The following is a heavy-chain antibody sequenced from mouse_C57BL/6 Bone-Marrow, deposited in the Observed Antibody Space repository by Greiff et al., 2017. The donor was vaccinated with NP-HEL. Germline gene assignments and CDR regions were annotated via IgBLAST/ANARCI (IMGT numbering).Heavy chain of an antibody. Sequence: EVQVVESGGGLVQPGGSLSLSCAASGFTFTDYYMSWVRQPPGKALEWLGFIRNKANGYTTEYSASVKGRFTISRDNSQSILYLQMNALRAEDSATYYSARSPVVANFDYGGQGTTLTVSS. D-gene: IGHD1-1*01. CDR3: ARSPVVANFDY. V-gene: IGHV7-3*01. CDR1: GFTFTDYY. CDR2: IRNKANGYTT. J-gene: IGHJ2*01.